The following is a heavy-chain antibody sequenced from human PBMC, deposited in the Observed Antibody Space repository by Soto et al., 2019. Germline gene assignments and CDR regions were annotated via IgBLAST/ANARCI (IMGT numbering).Heavy chain of an antibody. CDR3: ARAGRGYSGYDYVWWLDP. Sequence: ASVKVSCKASGGTFSSYAISWVRQAPGQGLEWMGGIIPIFGTANYAQKFQGRVTITADESTSTAYMELSSLRSEDTAVYYCARAGRGYSGYDYVWWLDPCGEGTLVTVYS. V-gene: IGHV1-69*13. CDR1: GGTFSSYA. D-gene: IGHD5-12*01. CDR2: IIPIFGTA. J-gene: IGHJ5*02.